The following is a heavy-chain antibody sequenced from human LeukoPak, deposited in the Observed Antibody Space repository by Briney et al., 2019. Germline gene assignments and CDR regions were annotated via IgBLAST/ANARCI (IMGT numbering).Heavy chain of an antibody. CDR3: ARGRCSSTSCFFDY. CDR1: GFTFSTYW. J-gene: IGHJ4*02. Sequence: PGGSLRLSCAASGFTFSTYWMSWVRQAPGKGLEWVANIKQDGSEKYYVDSVKGRFTISRDNAKNSLYLQMNSLRAEDTAVYYCARGRCSSTSCFFDYWGQGTLVTASS. CDR2: IKQDGSEK. D-gene: IGHD2-2*01. V-gene: IGHV3-7*01.